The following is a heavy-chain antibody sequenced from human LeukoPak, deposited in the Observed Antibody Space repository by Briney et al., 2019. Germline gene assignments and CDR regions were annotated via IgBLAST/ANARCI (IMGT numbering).Heavy chain of an antibody. V-gene: IGHV1-18*01. CDR2: ISGYNGNT. CDR1: GYTFTNFG. J-gene: IGHJ6*03. D-gene: IGHD6-13*01. CDR3: AIAAAGTTPYYYYYMDV. Sequence: GASVKVSCKASGYTFTNFGISWVRQAPGQGLEWMGWISGYNGNTNYAQKLQGRVTMTTDTSTSTAYMDLRSLRSDDTAVYYCAIAAAGTTPYYYYYMDVWGKGTTVTVSS.